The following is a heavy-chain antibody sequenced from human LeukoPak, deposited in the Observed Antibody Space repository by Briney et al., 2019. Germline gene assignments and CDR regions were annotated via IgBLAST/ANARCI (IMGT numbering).Heavy chain of an antibody. CDR1: GFTFSSYA. Sequence: GGSLRLSCAASGFTFSSYAMPWVRQAPGKGLEWVAVISYDGSNKYYADSVKGRFTISRDSSKNTLYLQMNSLRAEDTAVYYCAREVYDSSGYGEFFDYWGQGTLVTVSS. D-gene: IGHD3-22*01. CDR3: AREVYDSSGYGEFFDY. V-gene: IGHV3-30-3*01. J-gene: IGHJ4*02. CDR2: ISYDGSNK.